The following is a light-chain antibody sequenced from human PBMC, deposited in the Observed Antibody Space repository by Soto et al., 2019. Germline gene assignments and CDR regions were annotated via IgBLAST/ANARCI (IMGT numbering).Light chain of an antibody. J-gene: IGKJ4*02. Sequence: EIVLTQSPATLSVSPGERATLSCRASQSVSNNLAWYQQKPGQAPRLLIYDTSTRATGIPARFSGSGSGTEFTLTITSLHSEDYAVYYCQHYNNWPPLTFGGGTKVEIK. CDR3: QHYNNWPPLT. CDR2: DTS. CDR1: QSVSNN. V-gene: IGKV3-15*01.